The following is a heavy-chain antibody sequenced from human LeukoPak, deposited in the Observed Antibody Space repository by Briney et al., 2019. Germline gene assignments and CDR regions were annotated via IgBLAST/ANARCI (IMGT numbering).Heavy chain of an antibody. V-gene: IGHV3-48*01. CDR1: GFTFSSYS. J-gene: IGHJ4*02. D-gene: IGHD3-9*01. CDR3: ARRTTYYDILTGYYGNGWYFDY. Sequence: SGGSLRLSCAASGFTFSSYSMNWVRQAPGKGLEWVSYISSSSSTIYYADSVKGRFTISRDNAKNSLYLQMNSLRAEDTAVYYCARRTTYYDILTGYYGNGWYFDYWGQGTLVTVSS. CDR2: ISSSSSTI.